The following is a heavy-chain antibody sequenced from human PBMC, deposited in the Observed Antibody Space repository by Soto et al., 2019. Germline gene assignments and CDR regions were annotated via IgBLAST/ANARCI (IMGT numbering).Heavy chain of an antibody. Sequence: SETLSLTCAVSGGSINSENWWTWVRQPPGKGLEWIGEIYHSGNTNYSPSLKSRITISIDKSKNQFFLNLSSVTAADTAVYLCARGPSLRAHLAYPGPGTLVTVSS. D-gene: IGHD2-2*01. CDR1: GGSINSENW. J-gene: IGHJ4*02. V-gene: IGHV4-4*02. CDR3: ARGPSLRAHLAY. CDR2: IYHSGNT.